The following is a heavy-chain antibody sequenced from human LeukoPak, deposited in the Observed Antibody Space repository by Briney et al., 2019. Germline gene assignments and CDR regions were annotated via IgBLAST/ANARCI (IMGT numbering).Heavy chain of an antibody. CDR1: GFTFSSYG. D-gene: IGHD3-22*01. V-gene: IGHV3-30*18. J-gene: IGHJ3*02. CDR2: ISYDGSNK. Sequence: SGGSLRLSCAASGFTFSSYGMHWVRQAPGKGLEWVAVISYDGSNKYYADSVKGRFTISRDNSKNSLYLQMNSLRTEDTALYYCAKARGLIGGAFDIWGQGTMVTVSS. CDR3: AKARGLIGGAFDI.